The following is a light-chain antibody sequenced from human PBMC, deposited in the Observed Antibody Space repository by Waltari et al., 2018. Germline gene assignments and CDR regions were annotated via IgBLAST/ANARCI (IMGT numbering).Light chain of an antibody. J-gene: IGKJ2*01. V-gene: IGKV3-11*01. CDR3: QQRSVWPPT. CDR1: QSVGRS. CDR2: DAS. Sequence: EIVLTQSPATRSLSPGEGATLSCRVSQSVGRSLAWIQQKPGQAPRLVIYDASFRATGIPARFSGSGSGTDFTLTISSLEAEDFAIYYCQQRSVWPPTFGRGTKLEIK.